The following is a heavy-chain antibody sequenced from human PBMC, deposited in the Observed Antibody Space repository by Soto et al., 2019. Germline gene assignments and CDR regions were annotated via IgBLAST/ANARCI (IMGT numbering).Heavy chain of an antibody. V-gene: IGHV3-11*01. Sequence: GGSLRLSCAASGFTFSDYYMSWIRQAPGKGLEWVSYISSSGSTIYYADSVKGRFTISRDNAKNSLYLQMNSLRAEDTAVYYCARLSVPMVRGVIARDNGFDYWGQGTLVTVSS. CDR2: ISSSGSTI. CDR1: GFTFSDYY. D-gene: IGHD3-10*01. CDR3: ARLSVPMVRGVIARDNGFDY. J-gene: IGHJ4*02.